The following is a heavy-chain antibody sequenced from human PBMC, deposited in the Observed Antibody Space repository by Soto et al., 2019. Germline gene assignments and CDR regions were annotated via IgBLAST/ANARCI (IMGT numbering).Heavy chain of an antibody. CDR3: ATLEATTNYFYFGMDV. J-gene: IGHJ6*02. D-gene: IGHD1-1*01. CDR2: IYPGDSNT. CDR1: ENSFTNYW. V-gene: IGHV5-51*01. Sequence: GESLKISCKGSENSFTNYWIAWVRQMPGKGLEWMGIIYPGDSNTRYSLSFQGQVTISADKSISTAYLQWSSLKASDTAMYYCATLEATTNYFYFGMDVWGQGTTVTVSS.